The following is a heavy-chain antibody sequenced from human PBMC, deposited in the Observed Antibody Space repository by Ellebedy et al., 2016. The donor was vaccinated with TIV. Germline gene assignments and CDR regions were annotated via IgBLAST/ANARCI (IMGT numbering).Heavy chain of an antibody. CDR2: INHIGRI. CDR1: AGSFNGYY. CDR3: AANVRSGLNWFDP. Sequence: MPGGSLRLSCAVYAGSFNGYYWSWIRQPLGKGLEWIGEINHIGRITYNPSLVSRVIITADTSKNQFSLKMSSVTAADTAVYYCAANVRSGLNWFDPWGQGTLVTASS. V-gene: IGHV4-34*01. J-gene: IGHJ5*02. D-gene: IGHD2-15*01.